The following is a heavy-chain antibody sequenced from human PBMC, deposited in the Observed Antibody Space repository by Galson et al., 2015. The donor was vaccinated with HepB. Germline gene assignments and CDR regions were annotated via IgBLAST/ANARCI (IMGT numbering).Heavy chain of an antibody. CDR3: ARDIVVVPAAGDNYYYYGMDV. CDR1: GFSLSTSGMC. V-gene: IGHV2-70*01. D-gene: IGHD2-2*01. J-gene: IGHJ6*02. Sequence: PALVKPTQTLTLTCTFSGFSLSTSGMCVSWIRQPPGKALEWLALIDWDDDKYYSTSLKTRLTISKDTSKNQVVLTMTNMDPVDTATYYCARDIVVVPAAGDNYYYYGMDVWGQGTTVTVSS. CDR2: IDWDDDK.